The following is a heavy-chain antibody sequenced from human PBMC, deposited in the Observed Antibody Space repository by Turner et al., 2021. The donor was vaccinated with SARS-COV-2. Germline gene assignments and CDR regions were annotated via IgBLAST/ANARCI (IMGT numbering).Heavy chain of an antibody. CDR1: GFTFSGYG. CDR3: ARDLFQDYGSGSYRLDN. V-gene: IGHV3-33*01. Sequence: QVQLVESGGGVVQPGRSLRLSCAASGFTFSGYGMNWVRQDPGKGLEWVAVIWYDGSNKYYADSVKGRFTISRDNSKNTLYLQMNSLRAEDTAVYYCARDLFQDYGSGSYRLDNWGQGTLVTVSS. J-gene: IGHJ4*02. D-gene: IGHD3-10*01. CDR2: IWYDGSNK.